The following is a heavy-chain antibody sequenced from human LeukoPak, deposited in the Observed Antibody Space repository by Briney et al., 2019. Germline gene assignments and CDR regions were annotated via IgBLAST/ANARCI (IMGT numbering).Heavy chain of an antibody. CDR2: IYYSGST. D-gene: IGHD2-15*01. Sequence: SETLSLTCTVSGGSISSYYWSWIRQPPGKGLEWIGYIYYSGSTNYNPSLKSRVTISVDTSKNQFSLKLSSVTAADTAVYYCARACLVAATRGRFDPWGQGTLVTVSS. CDR3: ARACLVAATRGRFDP. J-gene: IGHJ5*02. V-gene: IGHV4-59*01. CDR1: GGSISSYY.